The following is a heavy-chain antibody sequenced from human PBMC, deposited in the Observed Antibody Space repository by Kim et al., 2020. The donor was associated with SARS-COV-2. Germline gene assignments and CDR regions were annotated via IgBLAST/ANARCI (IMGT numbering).Heavy chain of an antibody. J-gene: IGHJ5*02. CDR1: GFTFSSYA. D-gene: IGHD4-17*01. V-gene: IGHV3-23*01. Sequence: GGSLRLSCAASGFTFSSYAMSWVRQAPGKGLEWVSAISGSGGSTYYADSVKGRFTISRDNSKNTLYLQMNSLRAEDTAVYYCAKDPPTTVTTNNWFDPWGQGTLVTVSS. CDR2: ISGSGGST. CDR3: AKDPPTTVTTNNWFDP.